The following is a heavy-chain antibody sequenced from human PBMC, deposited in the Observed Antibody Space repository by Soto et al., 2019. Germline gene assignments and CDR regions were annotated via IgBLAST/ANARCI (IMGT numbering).Heavy chain of an antibody. CDR2: IYWDDDK. CDR1: GFSLSTSGVG. J-gene: IGHJ5*02. Sequence: QITLKESGPTLVNPTQTLTLTCTFSGFSLSTSGVGVGWIRQPPGKALEWLALIYWDDDKRYSPSLKSRLTITKDTSKNQVVLTMTNMDPVDTATYYCAHRVRRHSSGCEWFDPWGQGTLVTVSS. D-gene: IGHD6-19*01. CDR3: AHRVRRHSSGCEWFDP. V-gene: IGHV2-5*02.